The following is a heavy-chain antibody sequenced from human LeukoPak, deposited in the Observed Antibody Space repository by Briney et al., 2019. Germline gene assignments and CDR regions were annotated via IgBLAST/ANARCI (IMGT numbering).Heavy chain of an antibody. CDR3: ARGSLQLSPYYFDY. CDR2: INHSGST. V-gene: IGHV4-34*01. Sequence: SETLSLTCAVYGGPFSGYYWSWIRQPPGKGLEWIGEINHSGSTNYNPSLKSRVTISVDTSKNRFSLKLSSVTAADTAVYYCARGSLQLSPYYFDYWGQGTLVTVSS. CDR1: GGPFSGYY. D-gene: IGHD5-18*01. J-gene: IGHJ4*02.